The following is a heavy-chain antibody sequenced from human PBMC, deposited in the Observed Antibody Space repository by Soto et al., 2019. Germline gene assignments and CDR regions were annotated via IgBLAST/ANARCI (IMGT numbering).Heavy chain of an antibody. Sequence: ASVKVSCKASGYTFTSYYMHWVRQAPGQGLEWMGIINPSGGSTSYAQKFQGRVTITADESTSTAYMELSSLRSEDTAVYYCARDGDCISTSCSLFVGMDVWGQGTTVTVSS. CDR2: INPSGGST. V-gene: IGHV1-46*01. CDR1: GYTFTSYY. J-gene: IGHJ6*02. D-gene: IGHD2-2*01. CDR3: ARDGDCISTSCSLFVGMDV.